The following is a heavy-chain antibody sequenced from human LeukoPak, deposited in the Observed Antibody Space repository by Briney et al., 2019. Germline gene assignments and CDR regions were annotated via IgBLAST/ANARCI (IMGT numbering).Heavy chain of an antibody. Sequence: SETLSLTCTVSGGSISSSSYYWGWIRQPPGKGLEWIGSIYYSGSTYYNPSLKSRVTISVDTSKNQFSLKLSSVTAADTAVYYCARTTNYYGSGTHDAFDIWGQGTMVTVSS. CDR3: ARTTNYYGSGTHDAFDI. D-gene: IGHD3-10*01. J-gene: IGHJ3*02. V-gene: IGHV4-39*07. CDR1: GGSISSSSYY. CDR2: IYYSGST.